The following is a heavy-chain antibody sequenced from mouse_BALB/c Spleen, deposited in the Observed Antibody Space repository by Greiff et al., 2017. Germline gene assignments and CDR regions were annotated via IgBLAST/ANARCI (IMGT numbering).Heavy chain of an antibody. D-gene: IGHD2-4*01. CDR1: GYTFTSYW. CDR2: IYPGDGDT. CDR3: ARVEYD. V-gene: IGHV1-87*01. Sequence: VQLQQPGAELARPGASVKLSCKASGYTFTSYWLQWVKQRPGQGLEWIGAIYPGDGDTRYTQKFKGKATLTADTSSSTAYMQLSSLASEDSSVYYCARVEYDWGQGTSVTVSS. J-gene: IGHJ4*01.